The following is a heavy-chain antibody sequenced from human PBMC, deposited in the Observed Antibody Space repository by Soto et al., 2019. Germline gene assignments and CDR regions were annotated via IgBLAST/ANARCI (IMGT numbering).Heavy chain of an antibody. CDR1: GDSISNSRVY. V-gene: IGHV4-39*07. CDR2: IYHTGTT. D-gene: IGHD4-17*01. Sequence: SETLSLTCSVSGDSISNSRVYWAWIRQPPGEGLEWIGSIYHTGTTHYSASLRSRVSISVDTSKNQFSLDLSSVTAANTAVYYCATMGTPVTGLYYFDYWGQGTLVTVSS. CDR3: ATMGTPVTGLYYFDY. J-gene: IGHJ4*02.